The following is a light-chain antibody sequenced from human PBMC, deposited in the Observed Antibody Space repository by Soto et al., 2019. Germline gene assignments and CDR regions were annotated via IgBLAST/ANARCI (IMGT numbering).Light chain of an antibody. CDR3: RQYGSSPSYT. V-gene: IGKV3-20*01. Sequence: EIVLTQCPGTLSLSPGERATLSCRASQSVSSSSYLAWYQQKPGQAPRLLIYGASSRATGIPDRFSDSGSATDFTLTISRLEPEDFAVYYCRQYGSSPSYTFGQGTKLEIK. J-gene: IGKJ2*01. CDR2: GAS. CDR1: QSVSSSSY.